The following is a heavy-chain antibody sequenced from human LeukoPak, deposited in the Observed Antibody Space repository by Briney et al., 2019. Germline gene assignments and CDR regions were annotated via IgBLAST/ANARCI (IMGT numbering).Heavy chain of an antibody. CDR2: VSPDGNLA. J-gene: IGHJ4*02. CDR3: ARDLSFSPDH. V-gene: IGHV3-74*01. Sequence: GGSVRLSCAGSGFTLSSSWMHWVRQAPGKGPVWVAHVSPDGNLANYAESVKGRFIISRDNAKNTLFLQMNSLRAEDTAVYYCARDLSFSPDHWGQGTLVTVSS. CDR1: GFTLSSSW.